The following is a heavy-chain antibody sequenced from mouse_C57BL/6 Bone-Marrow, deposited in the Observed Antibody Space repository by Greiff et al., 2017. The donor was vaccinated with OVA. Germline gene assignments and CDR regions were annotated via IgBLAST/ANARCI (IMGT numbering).Heavy chain of an antibody. CDR3: AKNERYWYFEV. V-gene: IGHV2-5*01. Sequence: QVQLQQSGPGLVQPSQSLSITCTVSGFSFTSYGVHWVRQSPGKGLEWLGVIWRGGSTDYNAAFMSRLSITKDNSKSQVFFKMYSLQADDTTIYYCAKNERYWYFEVWGTGTTVTVSS. J-gene: IGHJ1*03. CDR1: GFSFTSYG. CDR2: IWRGGST.